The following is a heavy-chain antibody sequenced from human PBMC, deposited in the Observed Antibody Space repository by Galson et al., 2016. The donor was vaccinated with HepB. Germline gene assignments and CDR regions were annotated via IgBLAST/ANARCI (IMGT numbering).Heavy chain of an antibody. J-gene: IGHJ4*02. CDR3: GTYLVGHGGTGY. Sequence: SETLSLTCSVSGVSVNSDAYHWSWIRQSPGKGLEWLGHSYHPWHLNDKLRGRVSMSIDTAKNQFSLSLTSLTAADTAVYYCGTYLVGHGGTGYWGQGTLVTVAS. V-gene: IGHV4-61*08. CDR2: SYHPWHL. D-gene: IGHD1-26*01. CDR1: GVSVNSDAYH.